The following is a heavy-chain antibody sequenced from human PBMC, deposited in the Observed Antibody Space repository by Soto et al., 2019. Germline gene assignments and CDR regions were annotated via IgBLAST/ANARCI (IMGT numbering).Heavy chain of an antibody. J-gene: IGHJ5*02. CDR2: INPNSGGT. CDR3: ARALLRRLNRFDP. D-gene: IGHD5-12*01. V-gene: IGHV1-2*02. CDR1: GYTFTGYY. Sequence: ASVKVSCKASGYTFTGYYMHWVRQAPGQGLGWMGWINPNSGGTNYAQKFQGRVTMTRDTSISTAYMELSRLRSDDTAVYYCARALLRRLNRFDPWGQGALVTVSS.